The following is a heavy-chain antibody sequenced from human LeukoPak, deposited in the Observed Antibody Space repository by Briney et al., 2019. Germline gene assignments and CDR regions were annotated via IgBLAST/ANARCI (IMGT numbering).Heavy chain of an antibody. V-gene: IGHV4-39*07. Sequence: PSETLSLTCTVSGGSISSSSYYWGWIRQPPGKGLEWIGSIYYSGSTYYNPSLKSRVTISVDTSKNQFSLKLSSVTAADTAVYYCARESIPAVADPDYWGQGTLVTVSS. CDR3: ARESIPAVADPDY. CDR2: IYYSGST. CDR1: GGSISSSSYY. J-gene: IGHJ4*02. D-gene: IGHD6-19*01.